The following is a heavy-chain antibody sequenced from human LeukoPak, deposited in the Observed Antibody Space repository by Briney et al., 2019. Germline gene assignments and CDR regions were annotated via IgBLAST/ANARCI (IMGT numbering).Heavy chain of an antibody. CDR3: ATYYDRAMDV. Sequence: VNYAQKFQGRVTITADESTSTAYMELSSLRSEDTAVYYCATYYDRAMDVWGQGTTVTVSS. D-gene: IGHD3-22*01. J-gene: IGHJ6*02. CDR2: V. V-gene: IGHV1-69*01.